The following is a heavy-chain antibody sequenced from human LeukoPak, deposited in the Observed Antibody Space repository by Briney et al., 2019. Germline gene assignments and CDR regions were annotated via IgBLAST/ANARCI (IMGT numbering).Heavy chain of an antibody. Sequence: GSLRLSCAASGFTFGSYSMNWVRQAPEKGLEWVTSISSSSSYIYYADSVKGRFTIPRDNAKNSLYLQMNSLRAEDTAVYYCARVSSWPYYMDVWGKGTTVTVSS. CDR1: GFTFGSYS. D-gene: IGHD6-13*01. V-gene: IGHV3-21*01. CDR3: ARVSSWPYYMDV. J-gene: IGHJ6*03. CDR2: ISSSSSYI.